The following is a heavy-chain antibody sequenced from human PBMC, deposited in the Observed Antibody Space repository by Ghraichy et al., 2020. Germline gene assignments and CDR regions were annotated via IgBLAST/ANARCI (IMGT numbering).Heavy chain of an antibody. V-gene: IGHV3-7*01. CDR2: IKEDGSAK. J-gene: IGHJ3*02. Sequence: GGSLRLSCAASGFTFTKYWMTWVRQAPGKGLEWVAHIKEDGSAKYYVDSLKGRFTISRDNAKNSLYLQMNSLRAEDTAVYYCARDPKAREKYQSSNYYPDAFDIWGQGTMVTVSS. D-gene: IGHD4-11*01. CDR3: ARDPKAREKYQSSNYYPDAFDI. CDR1: GFTFTKYW.